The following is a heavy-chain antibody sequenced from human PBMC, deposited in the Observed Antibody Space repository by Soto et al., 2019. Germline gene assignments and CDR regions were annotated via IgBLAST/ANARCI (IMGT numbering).Heavy chain of an antibody. D-gene: IGHD3-16*01. CDR3: ARYPLGEYYFDY. CDR1: GFTFSSYW. CDR2: IKQDGSEK. J-gene: IGHJ4*02. V-gene: IGHV3-7*03. Sequence: GSLRLSCAASGFTFSSYWMSWVRQAPGKGLEWVANIKQDGSEKYYVNSVKGRFTISRDNAKNSLYLQMNSLRAEDTAVYYCARYPLGEYYFDYWGQGTLVTVSS.